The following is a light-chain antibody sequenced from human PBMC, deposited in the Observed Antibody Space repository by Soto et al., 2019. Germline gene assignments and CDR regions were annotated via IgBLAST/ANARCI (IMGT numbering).Light chain of an antibody. Sequence: EIVLTQSPGTLSLSPGERATLSCRASQSVSSSLAWYQQKPGQAPRLLIYGTSNRATAIPDRFSGSGSGADFTLTISRLEPADFALYYCQQYGISPSTFGPGTKVEI. J-gene: IGKJ1*01. CDR1: QSVSSS. CDR2: GTS. CDR3: QQYGISPST. V-gene: IGKV3-20*01.